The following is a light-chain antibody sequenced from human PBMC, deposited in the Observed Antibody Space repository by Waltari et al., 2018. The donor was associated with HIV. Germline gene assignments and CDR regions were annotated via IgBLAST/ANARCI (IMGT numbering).Light chain of an antibody. CDR2: EVT. CDR3: TSYTATDTLI. J-gene: IGLJ2*01. CDR1: SSDFGSYTD. Sequence: QSALTQTASVSGSPGQSITIPCTGTSSDFGSYTDVSWYQQVPGKVPKVIIYEVTSRPSGVSNRFSGSKSGSTASLTISDLQVEDEADYYCTSYTATDTLIFGGGTKVTVL. V-gene: IGLV2-14*01.